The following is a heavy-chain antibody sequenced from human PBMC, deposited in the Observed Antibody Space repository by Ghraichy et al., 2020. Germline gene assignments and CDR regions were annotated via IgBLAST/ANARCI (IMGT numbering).Heavy chain of an antibody. D-gene: IGHD5-24*01. V-gene: IGHV3-23*01. CDR3: AKREMATTERFDY. CDR2: ISGSGGST. CDR1: GFTFSSYA. J-gene: IGHJ4*02. Sequence: LSLTCAASGFTFSSYAMSWVRQAPGKGLEWVSAISGSGGSTYYADSVKGRFTISRDNSKNTLYLQMNSLRAEDTAVYYCAKREMATTERFDYWGQGTLVTVSS.